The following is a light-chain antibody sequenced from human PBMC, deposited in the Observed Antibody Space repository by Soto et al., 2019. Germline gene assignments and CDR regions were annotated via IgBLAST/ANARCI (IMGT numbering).Light chain of an antibody. CDR3: GTCDSSLSGTV. CDR1: NSNIGNNH. Sequence: QSVLTQPPSVSAAPGQKVTISCSGSNSNIGNNHVSWYQQFPGTAPKYLIYYDDRRRSGIPDRFSGSKSGTSATLDITGLQSGDEADYYCGTCDSSLSGTVFGGGTKLTVL. V-gene: IGLV1-51*01. J-gene: IGLJ7*01. CDR2: YDD.